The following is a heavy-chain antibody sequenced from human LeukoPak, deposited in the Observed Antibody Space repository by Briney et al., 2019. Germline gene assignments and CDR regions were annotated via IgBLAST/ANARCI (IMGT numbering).Heavy chain of an antibody. D-gene: IGHD7-27*01. J-gene: IGHJ3*02. Sequence: GGSLRLSCAASGLTFDDRGMSWVRQAPGKGLEWVSGVNWNGGSTAYADSVKGRFTISRDNAKKSLYLQMNSLRGEDTALYYCTREYAALGFDIWGQGTMVTVSS. CDR1: GLTFDDRG. CDR2: VNWNGGST. CDR3: TREYAALGFDI. V-gene: IGHV3-20*04.